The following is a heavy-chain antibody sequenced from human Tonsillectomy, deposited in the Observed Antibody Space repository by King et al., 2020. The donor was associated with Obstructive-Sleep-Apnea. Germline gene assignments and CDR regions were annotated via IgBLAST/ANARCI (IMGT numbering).Heavy chain of an antibody. CDR3: AKTSGYGWGWVDY. D-gene: IGHD3-3*01. V-gene: IGHV3-43D*03. Sequence: VQLVESGGVVVQPGGSLRLSCAASGFTFDDYAMHWVRQAPGKGLEWVSLISWNGGSTYYADSVGGRFTVSIDNSKHSLYLQMNSLRAEDTALYYCAKTSGYGWGWVDYWGQGTLVTVSS. J-gene: IGHJ4*02. CDR1: GFTFDDYA. CDR2: ISWNGGST.